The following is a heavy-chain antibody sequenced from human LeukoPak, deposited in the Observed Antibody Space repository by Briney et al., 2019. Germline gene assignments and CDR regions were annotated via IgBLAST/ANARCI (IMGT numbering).Heavy chain of an antibody. J-gene: IGHJ4*02. CDR2: IYPGDSDT. CDR1: GYSFTSYW. Sequence: GESLKISCKGSGYSFTSYWIGWVRQMPGKGLDWMGIIYPGDSDTRYSPSFQGQVTISADESISTAYLQWSSLKASDTAIYYCARGNEWLRQGIPYYFDYWGQGTLVTVSS. CDR3: ARGNEWLRQGIPYYFDY. V-gene: IGHV5-51*01. D-gene: IGHD5-12*01.